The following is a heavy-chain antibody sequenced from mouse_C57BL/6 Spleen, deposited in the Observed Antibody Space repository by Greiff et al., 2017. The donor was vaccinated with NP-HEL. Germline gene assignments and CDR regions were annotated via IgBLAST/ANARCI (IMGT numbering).Heavy chain of an antibody. Sequence: EVKLMESGGDLVKPGGSLKLSCAASGFTFSSYGMSWVRQTPDKRLEWVATISSGGSYTYYPDSVKGRFTISRDNAKNTLYLQMSSLKSEDTAMYYCARQGGYDYDEGYFDYWGQGTTLTVSS. CDR1: GFTFSSYG. CDR3: ARQGGYDYDEGYFDY. D-gene: IGHD2-4*01. CDR2: ISSGGSYT. J-gene: IGHJ2*01. V-gene: IGHV5-6*01.